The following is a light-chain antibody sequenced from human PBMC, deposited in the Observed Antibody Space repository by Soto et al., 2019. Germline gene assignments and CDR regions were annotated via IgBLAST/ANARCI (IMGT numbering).Light chain of an antibody. Sequence: DIQMTHSPSTLSASVGDRVTITCRASQSISSWLAWYQQKPGKAPKLLIYKASTLKSGVPSRFSGSGSGTEFTLTISSLQPDDFATYYCQHYNSYSEAFGQGTNVDI. V-gene: IGKV1-5*03. CDR3: QHYNSYSEA. CDR1: QSISSW. J-gene: IGKJ1*01. CDR2: KAS.